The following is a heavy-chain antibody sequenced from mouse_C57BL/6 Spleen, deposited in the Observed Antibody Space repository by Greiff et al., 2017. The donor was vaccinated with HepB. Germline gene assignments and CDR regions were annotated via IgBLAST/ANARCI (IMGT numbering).Heavy chain of an antibody. Sequence: VQLQQSGPELVKPGASVKISCKASGYTFTDYYMNWVKQSHGKSLEWIGDINPNNGGTSYNQKFKGKATLTVDTSSSTAYMELRSLTSEDSAVYYCARYDITTVVAFDDWGQGTTLTVSS. CDR2: INPNNGGT. CDR3: ARYDITTVVAFDD. J-gene: IGHJ2*01. CDR1: GYTFTDYY. V-gene: IGHV1-26*01. D-gene: IGHD1-1*01.